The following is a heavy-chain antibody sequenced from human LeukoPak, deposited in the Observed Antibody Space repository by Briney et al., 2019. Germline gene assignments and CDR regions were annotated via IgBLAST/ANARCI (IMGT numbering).Heavy chain of an antibody. D-gene: IGHD6-19*01. Sequence: PGGSLRLSCAASGFIVSSNYMNWVRQAPGKGLEWVSVIYTGGNTYYADSVKGRFTISRDNSKNTLYLQMHSLRAEDTAVYYCASPSSGQSFDIRGQGTMVTVSS. CDR3: ASPSSGQSFDI. V-gene: IGHV3-53*01. CDR2: IYTGGNT. CDR1: GFIVSSNY. J-gene: IGHJ3*02.